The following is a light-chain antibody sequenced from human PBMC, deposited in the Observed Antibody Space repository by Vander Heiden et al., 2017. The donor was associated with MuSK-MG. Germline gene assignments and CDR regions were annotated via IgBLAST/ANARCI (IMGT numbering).Light chain of an antibody. CDR3: CSYAGSYTPHVV. CDR2: AVS. V-gene: IGLV2-11*01. CDR1: SSDLGSYNY. Sequence: QSALTQPRSVSGSPGQSVTISCTGTSSDLGSYNYVSWYQQHPGRAPKLMLYAVSERPSGVPDRFSGSKSGNTASLTISGLQAEDEADYYCCSYAGSYTPHVVFGGGTELTVL. J-gene: IGLJ2*01.